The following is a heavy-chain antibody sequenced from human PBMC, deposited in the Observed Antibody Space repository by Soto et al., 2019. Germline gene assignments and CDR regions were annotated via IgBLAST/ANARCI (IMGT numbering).Heavy chain of an antibody. J-gene: IGHJ4*02. CDR3: ARDHHRYSGYDYVDY. CDR2: ISSSSSYT. CDR1: GFTFSDYY. V-gene: IGHV3-11*05. D-gene: IGHD5-12*01. Sequence: QVQLVESGGGLVKPGGSLRLSCAASGFTFSDYYMSWIRQAPGKGLEWVSYISSSSSYTNYADSVKGRFTISRDDAKNSLYLHMNSLRAEDTAVYYCARDHHRYSGYDYVDYWGQGTLGTVSS.